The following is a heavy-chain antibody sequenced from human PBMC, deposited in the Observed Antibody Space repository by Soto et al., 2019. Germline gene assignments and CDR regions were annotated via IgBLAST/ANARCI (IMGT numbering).Heavy chain of an antibody. CDR2: IYYGGST. D-gene: IGHD1-1*01. V-gene: IGHV4-59*01. CDR1: GGSISSDY. Sequence: PSETLSLTCTVSGGSISSDYWSWIRQPPGKGLEWIGYIYYGGSTNSNPSLKSRVIISVDTSKNQFSLKMSSVTAADTAVYYCARLATRYYFDYWGQGTLVTVSS. J-gene: IGHJ4*02. CDR3: ARLATRYYFDY.